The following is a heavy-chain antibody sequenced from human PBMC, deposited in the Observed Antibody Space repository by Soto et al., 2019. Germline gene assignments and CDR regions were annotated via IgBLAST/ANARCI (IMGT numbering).Heavy chain of an antibody. J-gene: IGHJ4*02. Sequence: QVQLQESGPGLVKPSGTLSLTCCVSGGSISSSNWWSWVRQPPGKGLEWIGEINHSGSTNYNPSLKKRVTISVEKSKNQFSLKLSSVTAADTAMYYCARDDYGEDHRYWGQGTLVTVSS. V-gene: IGHV4-4*02. CDR1: GGSISSSNW. CDR3: ARDDYGEDHRY. D-gene: IGHD4-17*01. CDR2: INHSGST.